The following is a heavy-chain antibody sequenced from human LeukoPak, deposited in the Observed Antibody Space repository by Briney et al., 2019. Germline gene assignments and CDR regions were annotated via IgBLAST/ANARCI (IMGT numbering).Heavy chain of an antibody. D-gene: IGHD2-21*01. J-gene: IGHJ4*02. CDR1: GFTLSNYW. CDR3: ARGDRRFDY. V-gene: IGHV3-7*01. CDR2: VKEDGSEK. Sequence: GGSLRLSFAASGFTLSNYWMTWVRQAPGKGLEWVANVKEDGSEKYYVDSVKGRFTISRDNAKNSLYLQMNSLRAEDMAVYYCARGDRRFDYWGQETLVTVSS.